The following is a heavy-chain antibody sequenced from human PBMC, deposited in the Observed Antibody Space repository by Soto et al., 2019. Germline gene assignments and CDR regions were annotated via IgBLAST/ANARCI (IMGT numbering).Heavy chain of an antibody. J-gene: IGHJ2*01. V-gene: IGHV1-2*02. CDR2: INPNSGGT. D-gene: IGHD2-2*01. Sequence: QVQLVQSGAEVKKPGASVKVSCKASGYTFTDYYMHWVRQAPGQGLEWMGWINPNSGGTNYAQKFRGRVTVTRDTSISTAYMELSSLRSDDTAVYYCARDVVVEPAAHLPQLWGRGTLVIVSS. CDR1: GYTFTDYY. CDR3: ARDVVVEPAAHLPQL.